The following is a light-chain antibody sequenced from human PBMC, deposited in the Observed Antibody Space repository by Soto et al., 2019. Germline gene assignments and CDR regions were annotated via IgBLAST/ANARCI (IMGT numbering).Light chain of an antibody. CDR2: DVT. J-gene: IGLJ1*01. CDR1: SSDVGGYNY. Sequence: QSALTQPRSVSGSPGQSVTISCTGTSSDVGGYNYVSWYQQHPDKAPKVLIYDVTQRPSGVPDRFSCSKSDNTAYLTISGLQAEDEADYYCCSYAGTYIFVFGTGTKVTVL. CDR3: CSYAGTYIFV. V-gene: IGLV2-11*01.